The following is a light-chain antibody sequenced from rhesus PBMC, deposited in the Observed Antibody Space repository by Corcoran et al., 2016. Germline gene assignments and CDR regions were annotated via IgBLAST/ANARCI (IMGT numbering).Light chain of an antibody. CDR1: QGISSY. J-gene: IGKJ2*01. Sequence: DIQMTQSPSSVSASVGVRVTITCRASQGISSYLAWYQQKPGKAPKSRIYYATTLQSGFPSRLSGSGYGTEITLTISSMHPEDFATYYCQQYNSLPYSFGQGTKVEIK. CDR3: QQYNSLPYS. CDR2: YAT. V-gene: IGKV1-25*01.